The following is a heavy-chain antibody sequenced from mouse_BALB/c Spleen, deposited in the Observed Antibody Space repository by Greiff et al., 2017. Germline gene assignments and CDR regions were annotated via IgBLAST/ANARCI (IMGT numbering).Heavy chain of an antibody. J-gene: IGHJ3*01. CDR3: ASYYYGSSYWFAY. CDR1: GYSITSGYY. CDR2: ISYDGSN. V-gene: IGHV3-6*02. D-gene: IGHD1-1*01. Sequence: EVKLMESGPGLVKPSQSLSLTCSVTGYSITSGYYWNWIRQFPGNKLEWMGYISYDGSNNYNPSLKNRISITRDTSKNQFFLKLNSVTTEDTATYYCASYYYGSSYWFAYWGQGTLVTVSA.